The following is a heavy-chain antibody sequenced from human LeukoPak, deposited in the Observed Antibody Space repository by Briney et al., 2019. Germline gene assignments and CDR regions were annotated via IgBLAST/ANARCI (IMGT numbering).Heavy chain of an antibody. Sequence: ASVKVSCKASDSTFTGSNITWVRRAPDQGLGWMGWITPNIGGTNYAQKCQGRVTMTRDTSISTAYMELSRLRSDDTAVYYGARERPPSTVTTRSNWFDPWGQGTLVTVSS. CDR2: ITPNIGGT. V-gene: IGHV1-2*02. D-gene: IGHD4-17*01. CDR3: ARERPPSTVTTRSNWFDP. CDR1: DSTFTGSN. J-gene: IGHJ5*02.